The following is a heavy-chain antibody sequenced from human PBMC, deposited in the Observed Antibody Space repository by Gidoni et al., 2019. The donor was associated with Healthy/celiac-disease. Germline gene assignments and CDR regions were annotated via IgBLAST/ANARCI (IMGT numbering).Heavy chain of an antibody. V-gene: IGHV3-48*03. CDR1: VFTLRISE. CDR3: AREDDFWSGYPRAFDI. D-gene: IGHD3-3*01. Sequence: EVQRVESGGGLVQPGGSLRLSCADSVFTLRISEMNWVRQAPGKGLDWVSYIISSGSTIYYADSVKGRFTSSRDNAKNSLYLQMNSLRAEDTAVYYCAREDDFWSGYPRAFDIWGQGTMVTVSS. J-gene: IGHJ3*02. CDR2: IISSGSTI.